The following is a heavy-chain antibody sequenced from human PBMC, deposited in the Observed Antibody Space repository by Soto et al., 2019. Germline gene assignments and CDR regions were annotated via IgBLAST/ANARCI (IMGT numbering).Heavy chain of an antibody. Sequence: QVHLVESGGGVVQPGGSLRLACGASGFLFSNFGMHWVRQAPGKGLEWVAFIRYDGSDKYYVDSVKGRFTISRENSKNTLSLQMSSLSVEDTAVYYCARDILSSGYKHFDCWGQGTLVTVSS. V-gene: IGHV3-30*02. D-gene: IGHD6-19*01. CDR2: IRYDGSDK. CDR3: ARDILSSGYKHFDC. J-gene: IGHJ4*02. CDR1: GFLFSNFG.